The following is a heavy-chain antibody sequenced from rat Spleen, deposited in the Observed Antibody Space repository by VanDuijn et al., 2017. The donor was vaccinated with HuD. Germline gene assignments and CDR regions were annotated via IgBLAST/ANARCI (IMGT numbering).Heavy chain of an antibody. CDR1: GFSLTSYT. CDR2: ISSGGST. Sequence: QVQLKESGPGLVQPSQTLSLTCTVSGFSLTSYTVSWVRQPPGKGLEWIAAISSGGSTYYNSALKSRLSISRDTSKSQVFLKMNSRQTEDTAMYFCARNSGYNYDWGQGVMVTVSS. D-gene: IGHD1-5*01. J-gene: IGHJ2*01. V-gene: IGHV2-6*01. CDR3: ARNSGYNYD.